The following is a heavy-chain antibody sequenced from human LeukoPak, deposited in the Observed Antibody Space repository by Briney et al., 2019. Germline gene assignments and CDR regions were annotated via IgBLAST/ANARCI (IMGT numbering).Heavy chain of an antibody. Sequence: GGSLRLSCAASGFTFSSYWMSWVRQAPGKGPEWVANIKQDGSEKYYVDSVKGRFTISRDNAKNSLYLQMNSLRAEDTAVYYCARDGSSSVWTLYYFDYWGQGTLVTVSS. CDR3: ARDGSSSVWTLYYFDY. CDR2: IKQDGSEK. CDR1: GFTFSSYW. D-gene: IGHD6-19*01. J-gene: IGHJ4*02. V-gene: IGHV3-7*01.